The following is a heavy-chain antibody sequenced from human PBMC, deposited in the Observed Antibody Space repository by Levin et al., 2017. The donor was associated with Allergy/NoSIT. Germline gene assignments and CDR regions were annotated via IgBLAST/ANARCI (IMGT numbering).Heavy chain of an antibody. J-gene: IGHJ4*02. CDR2: ISGSGGST. Sequence: PSETLSLTCAASGFTFSSYAMSWVRQAPGKGLEWVSAISGSGGSTYYADSVKGRFTISRDNSKNTLYLQMNSLRAEDTAVYYCAKDDPWSSGWYGTFDYWGQGTLVTVSS. CDR1: GFTFSSYA. D-gene: IGHD6-19*01. CDR3: AKDDPWSSGWYGTFDY. V-gene: IGHV3-23*01.